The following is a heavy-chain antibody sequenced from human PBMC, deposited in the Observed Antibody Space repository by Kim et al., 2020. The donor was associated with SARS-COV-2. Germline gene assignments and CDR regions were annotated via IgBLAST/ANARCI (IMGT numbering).Heavy chain of an antibody. CDR1: GFTFSSYA. J-gene: IGHJ4*02. Sequence: GGSLRLSCAASGFTFSSYAMHWVRQAPGKGLEWVAVISYDGSNKYYADSVKGRFTISRDNSKNTLYLQMNSLRAEDTAVYYCARDVRLYGSGSNYLDYWGQGTLVTVPA. CDR2: ISYDGSNK. V-gene: IGHV3-30*04. D-gene: IGHD3-10*01. CDR3: ARDVRLYGSGSNYLDY.